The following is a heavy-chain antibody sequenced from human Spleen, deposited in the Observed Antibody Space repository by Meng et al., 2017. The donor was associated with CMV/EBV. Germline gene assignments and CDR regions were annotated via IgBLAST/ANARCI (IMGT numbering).Heavy chain of an antibody. CDR3: AKDPDNWGRGY. D-gene: IGHD1-1*01. CDR2: IKEDGRER. J-gene: IGHJ4*02. CDR1: GFTFSRYW. Sequence: GESLKISCAVSGFTFSRYWMTWVRQAPGKGLEWVADIKEDGRERYYVDSVKGRFTVSRDNSKNTLYLQMTSLRTEDTAVYYCAKDPDNWGRGYWGQGTLVTVSS. V-gene: IGHV3-7*01.